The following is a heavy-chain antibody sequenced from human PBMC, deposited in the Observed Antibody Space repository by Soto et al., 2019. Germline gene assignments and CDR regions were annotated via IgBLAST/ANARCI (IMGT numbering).Heavy chain of an antibody. D-gene: IGHD6-19*01. V-gene: IGHV3-66*01. J-gene: IGHJ4*02. Sequence: EGSLRLSCAASGFTVISNYMSWVLQAPGKGLEWVSVIYADGTTLYTDSVKGRFTFYRDNSKNTLYLQMNRLTAEDTAVYYCARARIGVGGFFASWGQGTLVIVSS. CDR3: ARARIGVGGFFAS. CDR2: IYADGTT. CDR1: GFTVISNY.